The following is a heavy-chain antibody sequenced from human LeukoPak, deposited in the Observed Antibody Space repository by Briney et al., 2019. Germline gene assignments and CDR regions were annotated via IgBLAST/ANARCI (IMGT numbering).Heavy chain of an antibody. CDR2: ISYDGSNK. CDR1: GFTFSSYA. CDR3: AKGNIAAPQGYFQH. J-gene: IGHJ1*01. Sequence: GGSLRLSCAASGFTFSSYAMHWVRQAPGKGLEWVAVISYDGSNKYYADSVKGRFTISRDNSKNTLYLQMNSLRAEDTAVYYCAKGNIAAPQGYFQHWGQGTLVTVSS. V-gene: IGHV3-30-3*01. D-gene: IGHD6-13*01.